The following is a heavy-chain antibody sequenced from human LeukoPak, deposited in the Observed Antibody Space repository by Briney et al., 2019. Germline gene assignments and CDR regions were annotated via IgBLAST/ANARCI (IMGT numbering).Heavy chain of an antibody. CDR1: GGSVSSSFYY. J-gene: IGHJ4*02. D-gene: IGHD3-9*01. CDR3: ARLSKGRFFDYIFDY. CDR2: IYYSGST. Sequence: SQTLSLTCTVSGGSVSSSFYYWGWIRQPPGKGLEWIGNIYYSGSTYYNPFFKSRVTMSVDTPNNQFSLKVHSVTAADTAVYYCARLSKGRFFDYIFDYWGQGTLVTVSS. V-gene: IGHV4-39*01.